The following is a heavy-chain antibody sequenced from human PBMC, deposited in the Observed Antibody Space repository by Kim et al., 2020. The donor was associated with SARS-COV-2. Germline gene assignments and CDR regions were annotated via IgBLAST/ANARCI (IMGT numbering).Heavy chain of an antibody. CDR1: GFTFTSYG. CDR3: AKGGWYFDY. V-gene: IGHV3-30*18. CDR2: ISYDGSNK. Sequence: GGSLRLSCAASGFTFTSYGMHWVRQAPGKGLEWVAVISYDGSNKYYADSVKGRFTISRDNSKNTLYLQMNSLRAEDTAVYYCAKGGWYFDYWGQGTLVTVSS. D-gene: IGHD6-19*01. J-gene: IGHJ4*02.